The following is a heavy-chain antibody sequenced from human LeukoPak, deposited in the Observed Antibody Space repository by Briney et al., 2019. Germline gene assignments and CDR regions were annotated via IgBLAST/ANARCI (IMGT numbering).Heavy chain of an antibody. Sequence: PGGSLRLSCEVSGFTVSNNYLNWVRQAPGKGLEWVSVTHSDGTTYYADSVKGRFTISRDNSKNTLYLQMNSLRDEDTAVYYCARPSSLDGSGRYYIDYWGQGTLVTLSS. D-gene: IGHD3-10*01. V-gene: IGHV3-66*01. CDR1: GFTVSNNY. J-gene: IGHJ4*02. CDR3: ARPSSLDGSGRYYIDY. CDR2: THSDGTT.